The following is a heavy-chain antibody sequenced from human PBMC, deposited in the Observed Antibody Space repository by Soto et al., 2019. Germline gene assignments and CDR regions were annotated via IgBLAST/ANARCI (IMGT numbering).Heavy chain of an antibody. CDR1: GYTFTSYE. CDR2: MNPKNGNT. D-gene: IGHD1-1*01. J-gene: IGHJ4*02. V-gene: IGHV1-8*01. CDR3: TKGQLRD. Sequence: QEQLVQSGAEVKKPGASVKVSCKASGYTFTSYEINWVRQATGQGLEWMGWMNPKNGNTGYAQKFQGRVTMTRDTSISTVYMELSSLRSDDMAVYYCTKGQLRDWGQGTLVTVSP.